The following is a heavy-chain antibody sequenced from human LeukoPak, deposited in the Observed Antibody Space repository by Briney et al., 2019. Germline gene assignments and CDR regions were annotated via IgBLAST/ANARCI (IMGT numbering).Heavy chain of an antibody. Sequence: GGSLRLSCAASGFTFSSYWMSWVRQAPGKGLGWVANIKQDGSEKYYVDSVKGRFTISRDNVKNALYLQMNSLRPEDTALYYCAKDLSSAITSALVLDVWGQGTTVIVSS. J-gene: IGHJ6*02. CDR1: GFTFSSYW. V-gene: IGHV3-7*03. CDR3: AKDLSSAITSALVLDV. CDR2: IKQDGSEK. D-gene: IGHD3-22*01.